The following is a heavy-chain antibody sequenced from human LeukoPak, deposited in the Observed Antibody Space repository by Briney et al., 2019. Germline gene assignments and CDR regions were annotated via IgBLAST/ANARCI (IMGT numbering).Heavy chain of an antibody. V-gene: IGHV3-30*04. CDR2: ISYDGINK. J-gene: IGHJ5*02. Sequence: GGSLRLSCAASGFNFRTFAIHWVRQAPGKGLGWVAIISYDGINKYYADSVKGRFTISRDNSKNTLYLQMNSLRAEDTAVYYCARGTCSGGSCYSGWFDPWGQGTLVTVSS. CDR1: GFNFRTFA. D-gene: IGHD2-15*01. CDR3: ARGTCSGGSCYSGWFDP.